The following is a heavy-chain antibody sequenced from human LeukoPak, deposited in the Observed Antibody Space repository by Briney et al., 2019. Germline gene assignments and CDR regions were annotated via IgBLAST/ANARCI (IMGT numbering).Heavy chain of an antibody. J-gene: IGHJ4*02. CDR2: ISGSGGST. CDR1: GFTFSSYG. CDR3: AKARDTANGRKYYFDY. Sequence: PGGTLRLSCAASGFTFSSYGMSWVRQAPGKGLEWVSAISGSGGSTYYADSVKGRFTISRDNSKNTLYLQMNSLRAEDTAVYYCAKARDTANGRKYYFDYWGQGTLVTVSS. V-gene: IGHV3-23*01. D-gene: IGHD5-18*01.